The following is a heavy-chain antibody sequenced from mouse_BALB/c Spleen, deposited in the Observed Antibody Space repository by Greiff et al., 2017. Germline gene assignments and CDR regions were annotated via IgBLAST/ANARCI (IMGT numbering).Heavy chain of an antibody. CDR1: GFTFSSFG. D-gene: IGHD2-2*01. CDR2: ISSGSSTI. J-gene: IGHJ4*01. CDR3: ARYGYYYAMDY. V-gene: IGHV5-17*02. Sequence: DVMLVESGGGLVQPGGSRKLSCAASGFTFSSFGMHWVRQAPEKGLEWVAYISSGSSTIYYADTVKGRFTISRDNPKNTLFLQMTSLRSEDTAMYYCARYGYYYAMDYWGQGTSVTVSS.